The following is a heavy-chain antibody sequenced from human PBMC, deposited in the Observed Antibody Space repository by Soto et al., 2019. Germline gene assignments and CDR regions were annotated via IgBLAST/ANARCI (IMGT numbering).Heavy chain of an antibody. CDR3: ARAPDRSYYGSGSYYIRPYYYGMDV. D-gene: IGHD3-10*01. CDR1: GFTGSSNY. V-gene: IGHV3-53*01. J-gene: IGHJ6*02. CDR2: IYSGGST. Sequence: GGSLRLSCAASGFTGSSNYMSWVRQAPGKGLEWVSVIYSGGSTYYADSVKGRFTISRDNSKNTLYLQMNSLRAEDTAVYYCARAPDRSYYGSGSYYIRPYYYGMDVWGQGTTVTAP.